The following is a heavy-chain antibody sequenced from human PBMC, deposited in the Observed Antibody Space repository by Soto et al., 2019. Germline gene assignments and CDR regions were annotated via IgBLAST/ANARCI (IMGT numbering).Heavy chain of an antibody. Sequence: SETLSLTCNVSGGSISNGGYYWSWIRQHPGKSLEWIGYIYYSGNTYYKPSLKSRVTISIDTSKNQFSLMLSSVTAADTAVYYCETHIVVTKRFDFSGQGTLVTVSS. CDR2: IYYSGNT. J-gene: IGHJ4*02. CDR3: ETHIVVTKRFDF. V-gene: IGHV4-31*03. D-gene: IGHD5-12*01. CDR1: GGSISNGGYY.